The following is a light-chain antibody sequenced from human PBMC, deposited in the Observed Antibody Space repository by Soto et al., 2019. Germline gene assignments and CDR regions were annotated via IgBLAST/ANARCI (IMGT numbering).Light chain of an antibody. CDR3: SSYTSINTVL. J-gene: IGLJ2*01. CDR1: SNDVGGFNY. CDR2: EVS. Sequence: QSALTQPASVSGSPGQSITISCTGTSNDVGGFNYVSWYQHHPGKAPKLMIYEVSHRPSGVSNRFSGSRYGNTASLTISGLQAEDEADYYCSSYTSINTVLFGGGTKVTVL. V-gene: IGLV2-14*01.